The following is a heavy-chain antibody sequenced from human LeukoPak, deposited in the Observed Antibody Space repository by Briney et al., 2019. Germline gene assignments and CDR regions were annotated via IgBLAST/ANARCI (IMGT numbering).Heavy chain of an antibody. D-gene: IGHD2-15*01. CDR1: GFAFSSYA. J-gene: IGHJ3*02. Sequence: QPGGSLRLSCAASGFAFSSYAMSWVRQAPGKGLEWVSVIYSGGSTYYADSVKGRFTISRDNSKNTLYLQMNSLRAEDTAVYYCARSYPRRDIVVVVAAPGAFDIWGQGTMVTVSS. CDR2: IYSGGST. CDR3: ARSYPRRDIVVVVAAPGAFDI. V-gene: IGHV3-66*01.